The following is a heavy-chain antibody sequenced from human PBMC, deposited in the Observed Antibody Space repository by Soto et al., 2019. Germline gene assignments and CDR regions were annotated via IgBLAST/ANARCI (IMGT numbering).Heavy chain of an antibody. CDR1: GGSISSSNW. D-gene: IGHD3-22*01. CDR2: IYHSGST. J-gene: IGHJ4*02. CDR3: ARGRRGSGYYFTFDY. V-gene: IGHV4-4*02. Sequence: PSETLSLTCAVSGGSISSSNWWSWVRQPPGKGLEWIGEIYHSGSTNYNPSLKSRVTISVDKSKNQFSLKLSSVTAADTAVYYCARGRRGSGYYFTFDYWGQGTLVTVSS.